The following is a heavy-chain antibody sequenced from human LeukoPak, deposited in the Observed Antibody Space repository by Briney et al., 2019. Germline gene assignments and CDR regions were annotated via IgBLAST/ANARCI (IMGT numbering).Heavy chain of an antibody. V-gene: IGHV3-72*01. Sequence: GGSLRLSCAASGFTFSDHHMDWVRQAPGKGLEWVGRSKDKANRYTTEYAASVKGRFTIPRDDSKKSVYLQMNSLKTEDTAVYYCAKERSGSNYPFDYWGQGTLVTVSS. CDR1: GFTFSDHH. CDR2: SKDKANRYTT. D-gene: IGHD1-26*01. J-gene: IGHJ4*02. CDR3: AKERSGSNYPFDY.